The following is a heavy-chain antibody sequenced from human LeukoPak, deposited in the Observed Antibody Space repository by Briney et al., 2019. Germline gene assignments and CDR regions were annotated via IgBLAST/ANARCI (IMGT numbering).Heavy chain of an antibody. D-gene: IGHD3-3*02. CDR3: AREVRSDIAFRDFWFDS. V-gene: IGHV4-59*01. J-gene: IGHJ5*01. Sequence: SETLSLTCTVSGGSISSYYWSWIRQPPGKGLEWIGYMYYSGSTNYNPSLKSRVTISVDTSKNQFSLKLSSVTAADTAVYYCAREVRSDIAFRDFWFDSWGQGTLVTVSS. CDR2: MYYSGST. CDR1: GGSISSYY.